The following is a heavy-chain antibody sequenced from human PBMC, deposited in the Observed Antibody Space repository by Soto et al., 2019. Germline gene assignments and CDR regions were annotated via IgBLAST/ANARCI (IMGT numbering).Heavy chain of an antibody. Sequence: QVQLVQSGAEVKKPGSSVKVSCKASGGTFSSYAISWVRQAPGQGLEWMGGIIPIFGTANYAQKFQGRVTITADESTSTAYMELSSRISEDPAVYYCARDGLPTVVTSPPPYAFDIWGQGTMVTVSS. CDR1: GGTFSSYA. CDR3: ARDGLPTVVTSPPPYAFDI. D-gene: IGHD4-17*01. CDR2: IIPIFGTA. J-gene: IGHJ3*02. V-gene: IGHV1-69*12.